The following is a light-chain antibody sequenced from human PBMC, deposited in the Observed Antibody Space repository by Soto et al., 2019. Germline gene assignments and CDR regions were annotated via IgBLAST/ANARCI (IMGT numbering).Light chain of an antibody. J-gene: IGLJ3*02. CDR3: QVWDSSSDHWV. CDR1: SSDVGGYNY. Sequence: QSVLTQPRSVSGSPGQSVTISCTGTSSDVGGYNYVSWYQQHPGKAPKLMIYDVSKRPSGVPERFSGSNPGNTATLTISRIEAGDEADYYCQVWDSSSDHWVFGGGTKVTVL. V-gene: IGLV2-11*01. CDR2: DVS.